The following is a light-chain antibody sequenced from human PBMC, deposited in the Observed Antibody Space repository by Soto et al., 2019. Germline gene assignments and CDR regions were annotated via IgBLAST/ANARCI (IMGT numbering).Light chain of an antibody. J-gene: IGLJ2*01. Sequence: QSVLTQPPSVSGAPGQRVTISCTGSSSNIGTPYDVHWYQQLPGTAPKLLIYGNNNRPSGVPDRFSGSKSGTSASLAITGLQAEDEADYYCQSYDSSLSGYVIFGGVTKLTVL. CDR2: GNN. CDR3: QSYDSSLSGYVI. CDR1: SSNIGTPYD. V-gene: IGLV1-40*01.